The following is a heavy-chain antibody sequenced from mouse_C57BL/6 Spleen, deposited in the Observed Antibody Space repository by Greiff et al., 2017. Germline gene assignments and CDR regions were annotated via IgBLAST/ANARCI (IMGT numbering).Heavy chain of an antibody. CDR2: INPGSGGT. D-gene: IGHD2-5*01. J-gene: IGHJ4*01. CDR3: ARSSNYRAMDY. Sequence: VQLQQSGAELVRPGTSVKVSCKASGYAFTNYLIEWVKQRPGQGLEWIGVINPGSGGTNYNEKFKGKATLTADKSSSTAYMQLSSLTSEDSAVYFCARSSNYRAMDYWGQGTSVTVSS. V-gene: IGHV1-54*01. CDR1: GYAFTNYL.